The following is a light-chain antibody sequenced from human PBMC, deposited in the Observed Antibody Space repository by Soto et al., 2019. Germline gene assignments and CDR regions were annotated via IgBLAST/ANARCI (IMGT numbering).Light chain of an antibody. J-gene: IGKJ2*01. Sequence: DIQMTQSPSTLSPSVGDGVPFTCRASQGIGTWLAGYQQKQGRAPELLIYDVSSLQSGVPSRFSGSGSGTEFTLTISSLQPDDFATYYCQQYNSYSYTFGQGTKLEIK. CDR3: QQYNSYSYT. CDR1: QGIGTW. V-gene: IGKV1-5*01. CDR2: DVS.